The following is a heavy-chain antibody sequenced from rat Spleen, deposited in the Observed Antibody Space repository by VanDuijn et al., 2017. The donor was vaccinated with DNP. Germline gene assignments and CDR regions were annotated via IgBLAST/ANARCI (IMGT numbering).Heavy chain of an antibody. J-gene: IGHJ2*01. CDR3: ARWSDY. V-gene: IGHV2S12*01. CDR2: MSSGGST. Sequence: QEQLKESGPGLVQPSQTLSLTCTVSGFSLTGYGVSWVRQPPGKDLEWIAAMSSGGSTYYNSVLKSRLSISRDTAKSQVFLKMNSLQTEDTAMYCCARWSDYWGQGVMVPVSS. CDR1: GFSLTGYG.